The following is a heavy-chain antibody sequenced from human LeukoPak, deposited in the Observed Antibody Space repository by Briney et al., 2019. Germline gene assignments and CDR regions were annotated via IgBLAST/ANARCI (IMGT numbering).Heavy chain of an antibody. CDR2: INHSGST. CDR1: GGSFSGYY. CDR3: ARGGKYHRIPPRFDY. V-gene: IGHV4-34*01. Sequence: SETLSLTCAVYGGSFSGYYWSWIRQPPGKGLKWIGEINHSGSTNYNPSLKSRVTISVDTSKNQFSLKLSSVTAADTAVYYRARGGKYHRIPPRFDYWGQGTLVTVSS. D-gene: IGHD2-21*01. J-gene: IGHJ4*02.